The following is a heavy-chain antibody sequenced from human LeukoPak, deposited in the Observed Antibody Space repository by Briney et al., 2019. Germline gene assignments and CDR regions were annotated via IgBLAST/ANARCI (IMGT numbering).Heavy chain of an antibody. V-gene: IGHV1-69*06. CDR1: GCTFSSYA. CDR2: IIPIFGTA. CDR3: AGTPIVVVPAALPY. Sequence: ASVKVSFKASGCTFSSYAISWVRQAPGQGLEWMGRIIPIFGTANYAQKFQGRVTITADKSTSTAYMELSSLRSEDTAVYYCAGTPIVVVPAALPYWGQGTLVTVSS. J-gene: IGHJ4*02. D-gene: IGHD2-2*01.